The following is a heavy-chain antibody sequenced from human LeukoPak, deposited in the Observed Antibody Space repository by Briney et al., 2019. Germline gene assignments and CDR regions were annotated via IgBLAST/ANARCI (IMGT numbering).Heavy chain of an antibody. J-gene: IGHJ6*02. CDR2: IKQDGSET. CDR3: ARDPYSSSWSYGMDV. Sequence: GGSMRLSCTASGFTFSNYWMSWVRKTPEKGLEWVANIKQDGSETVYVDSVKGRFTISRDNAQSSLYLQMYSLRAEDTAVYFCARDPYSSSWSYGMDVWGQGTAVTVSS. V-gene: IGHV3-7*05. D-gene: IGHD6-13*01. CDR1: GFTFSNYW.